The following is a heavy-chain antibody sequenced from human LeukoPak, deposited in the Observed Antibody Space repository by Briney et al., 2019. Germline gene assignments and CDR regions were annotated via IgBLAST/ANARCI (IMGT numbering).Heavy chain of an antibody. CDR2: ISGSGGST. CDR3: AKASAMIVVVSKHFDY. V-gene: IGHV3-23*01. J-gene: IGHJ4*02. D-gene: IGHD3-22*01. CDR1: GFTFSSYA. Sequence: GGSLRLSCAASGFTFSSYAMSWVRQAPGKGLEWVSAISGSGGSTYYADSVKGRVTISRDNSKNTLYLQMNSLRAEDTAVYYCAKASAMIVVVSKHFDYWGQGTLVTVSS.